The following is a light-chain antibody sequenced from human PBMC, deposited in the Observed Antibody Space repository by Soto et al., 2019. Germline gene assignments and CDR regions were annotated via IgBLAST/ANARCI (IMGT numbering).Light chain of an antibody. V-gene: IGKV3-11*01. CDR3: LQDYNYPWT. CDR1: QSVSTN. Sequence: IVMTQSPSTLSVSTGERATLSCRASQSVSTNLAWYQQKPGQAPRLLIYDASNRATGIPARFSGSGSGTDFTLTISNLEPEDFATYYCLQDYNYPWTFGQGTKVDIK. CDR2: DAS. J-gene: IGKJ1*01.